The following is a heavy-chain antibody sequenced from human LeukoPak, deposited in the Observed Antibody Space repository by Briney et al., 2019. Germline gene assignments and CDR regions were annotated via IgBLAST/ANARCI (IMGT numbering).Heavy chain of an antibody. CDR2: ISPDGSTT. CDR3: AKDLRGVAAAAQGGNFFDY. D-gene: IGHD6-13*01. Sequence: GGSLRLSCAASGFTFRTYWMHWVRQPPGKGLVWVSRISPDGSTTTYADSVKGRFTISRDNSKNTLYLQMNSLRAEDTAVYYCAKDLRGVAAAAQGGNFFDYWGQGTLVTVSS. V-gene: IGHV3-74*01. CDR1: GFTFRTYW. J-gene: IGHJ4*02.